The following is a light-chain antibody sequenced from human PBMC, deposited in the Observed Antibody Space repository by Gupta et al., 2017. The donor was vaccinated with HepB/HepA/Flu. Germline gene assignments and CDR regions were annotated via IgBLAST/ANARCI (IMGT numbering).Light chain of an antibody. CDR3: AAWDDSLNGWV. Sequence: QSVLTQPPSASGTPGQRGPLSCSGSSSNIGSNTVTWYQQLPGTAPKLLIYSNNQRPSGVPDRFSGSKSGTSASLAISGLQSEDEADYYCAAWDDSLNGWVFGGGTKLTVL. CDR2: SNN. J-gene: IGLJ3*02. CDR1: SSNIGSNT. V-gene: IGLV1-44*01.